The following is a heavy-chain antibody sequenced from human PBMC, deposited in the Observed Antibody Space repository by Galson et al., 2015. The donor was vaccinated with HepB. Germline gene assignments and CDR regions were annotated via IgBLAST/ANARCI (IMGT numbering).Heavy chain of an antibody. CDR1: GFTFSDCA. V-gene: IGHV3-30*04. CDR2: ISYDGSDK. J-gene: IGHJ4*02. CDR3: ARDFYYGSGSYHYISYFLDY. D-gene: IGHD3-10*01. Sequence: SLRLSCAASGFTFSDCAMHWVRQTPGKGLEWVAVISYDGSDKYYGDSVRGRFTLSRDNSKNTLYLQLSSLRAEDTGVYYCARDFYYGSGSYHYISYFLDYWGQGALVTVSS.